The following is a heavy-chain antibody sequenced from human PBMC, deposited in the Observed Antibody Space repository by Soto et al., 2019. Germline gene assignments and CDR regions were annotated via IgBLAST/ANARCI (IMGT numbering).Heavy chain of an antibody. CDR3: ARYRREAVAGYTLDS. V-gene: IGHV4-59*11. CDR2: VYNSGIT. D-gene: IGHD6-13*01. J-gene: IGHJ5*02. Sequence: QTLPLTCTVSGGSSSIHYWTWIRQHPGKGLEWIGYVYNSGITNYNPSRKSRVTISEDTSKSQFSLKVNSMTAADTAVYYCARYRREAVAGYTLDSWGQGILVTVSS. CDR1: GGSSSIHY.